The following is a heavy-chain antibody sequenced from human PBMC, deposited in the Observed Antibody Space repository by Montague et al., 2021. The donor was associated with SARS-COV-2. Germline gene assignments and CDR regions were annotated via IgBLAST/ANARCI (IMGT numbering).Heavy chain of an antibody. J-gene: IGHJ4*02. CDR1: GGSFSSY. V-gene: IGHV4-34*01. Sequence: SETLSLTCDVYGGSFSSYWSWIRQPPGRGLEWVGQISHGGGTNYNPSLKSRVTISVDTSKNQVSLKLSSVTAADTALYYCARHRIYLGESWWGEGTLVTVSS. CDR2: ISHGGGT. D-gene: IGHD3-16*01. CDR3: ARHRIYLGESW.